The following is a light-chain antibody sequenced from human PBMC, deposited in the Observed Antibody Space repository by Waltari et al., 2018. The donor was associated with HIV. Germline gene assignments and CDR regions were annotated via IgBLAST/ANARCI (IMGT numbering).Light chain of an antibody. V-gene: IGLV1-47*01. CDR3: VAWDGSLRGVV. Sequence: SVLTQPPSPSGTPGQRVTISCSGSTSHIGSNNVFWHQHLPGAAPKLLIHRNKRRPCVAPDRFSGSTSGTSASLAISGLRSEDEADYYCVAWDGSLRGVVFGGGTKVAAL. CDR1: TSHIGSNN. J-gene: IGLJ3*02. CDR2: RNK.